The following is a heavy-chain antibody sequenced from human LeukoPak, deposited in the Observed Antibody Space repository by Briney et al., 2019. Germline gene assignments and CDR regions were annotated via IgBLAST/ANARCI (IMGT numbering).Heavy chain of an antibody. CDR1: SGSFSGYY. CDR3: ARAPIVVVIATSGGWFDP. J-gene: IGHJ5*02. CDR2: INHSGST. D-gene: IGHD2-21*01. Sequence: PSETLSLTCAVYSGSFSGYYWSWIRQPPGKGLEWIGEINHSGSTNYNPSLKSRVTISVDTSKNQFSLMLSSVTAADTAVYFCARAPIVVVIATSGGWFDPWGQGTLVTVSS. V-gene: IGHV4-34*01.